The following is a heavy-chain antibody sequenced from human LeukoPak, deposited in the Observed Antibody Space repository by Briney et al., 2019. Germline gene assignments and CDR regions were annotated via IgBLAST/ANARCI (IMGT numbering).Heavy chain of an antibody. Sequence: GGSLRLSCAASGFTFSNYGMHWVRQAPGKGLEWVSLISGDGGSTFYADSVRGRFTISRDNSKNSLSLQMSSLRSEDTALYLCTRESERSGWYDYWGQGTLVTVSS. D-gene: IGHD6-13*01. V-gene: IGHV3-43*02. CDR1: GFTFSNYG. J-gene: IGHJ4*02. CDR3: TRESERSGWYDY. CDR2: ISGDGGST.